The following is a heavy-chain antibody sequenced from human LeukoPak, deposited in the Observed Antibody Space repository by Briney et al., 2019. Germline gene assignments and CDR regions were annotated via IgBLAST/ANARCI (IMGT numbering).Heavy chain of an antibody. V-gene: IGHV3-30-3*01. CDR2: ISYDGSNK. CDR3: ARDFAISYYYDSSGYLFDY. CDR1: GFTFSSYA. J-gene: IGHJ4*02. D-gene: IGHD3-22*01. Sequence: GGSLRLSCAASGFTFSSYAMHWVRQAPGKGPEWVAVISYDGSNKYYADSVKGRLTISRDNSKNTLYLQMNSLRAEDTAVYYCARDFAISYYYDSSGYLFDYWGQGTLVTVSS.